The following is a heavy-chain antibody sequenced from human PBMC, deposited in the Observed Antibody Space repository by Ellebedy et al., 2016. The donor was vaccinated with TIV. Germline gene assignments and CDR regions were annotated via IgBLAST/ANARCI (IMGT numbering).Heavy chain of an antibody. CDR2: ISSGSSTI. V-gene: IGHV3-48*02. CDR1: GFTFSSYV. J-gene: IGHJ4*02. Sequence: GESLKISCADSGFTFSSYVMNWVRQAPGKGLEWVSCISSGSSTIYYADSVKGRFTISRDNAKNSLYLQMNSLRDEDTAVYYCAKPYDGGSYVPWDWGQGTLVTVSS. D-gene: IGHD2-21*01. CDR3: AKPYDGGSYVPWD.